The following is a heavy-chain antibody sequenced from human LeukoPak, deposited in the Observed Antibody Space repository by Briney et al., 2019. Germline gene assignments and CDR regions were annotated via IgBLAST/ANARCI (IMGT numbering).Heavy chain of an antibody. Sequence: GGSLRLSCAASGFTCISYWMSWVRQAPGKGLEWVANMKQDGSEKYYVDSVRGRFTISRDNAKNSLYLQMNSLRAEDTAVYYCARVRYCSNRVCYTGFDYWGQGTLVTVSS. J-gene: IGHJ4*02. D-gene: IGHD2-8*01. CDR1: GFTCISYW. CDR2: MKQDGSEK. V-gene: IGHV3-7*01. CDR3: ARVRYCSNRVCYTGFDY.